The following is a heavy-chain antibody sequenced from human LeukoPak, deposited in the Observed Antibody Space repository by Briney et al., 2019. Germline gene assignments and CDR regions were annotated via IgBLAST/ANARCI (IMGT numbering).Heavy chain of an antibody. J-gene: IGHJ6*03. Sequence: GGSLRLSCAASGFTFSSYWMSWVRQAPGKGLEWVANIKQDGSEKYYVDSVKGRFTISRDNAKNSLYLQMNSLRAEDTAVYYCAKDEYSSSYEIAPDYYYYYYMDVWGKGTTVTVSS. CDR2: IKQDGSEK. D-gene: IGHD6-13*01. V-gene: IGHV3-7*01. CDR1: GFTFSSYW. CDR3: AKDEYSSSYEIAPDYYYYYYMDV.